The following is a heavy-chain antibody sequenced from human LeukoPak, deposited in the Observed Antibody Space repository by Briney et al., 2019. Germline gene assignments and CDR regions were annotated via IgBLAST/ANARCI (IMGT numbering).Heavy chain of an antibody. CDR2: ISSSSSYI. CDR3: ARVQSTMVTLGYFDY. Sequence: GGSLRLSCAASGFTFSSYSMNWVRQAPGKGLEWVSSISSSSSYIYYADSVKGRFTISRDNAKNSLYLQMNSLRAEDTAVYYCARVQSTMVTLGYFDYWGQGTLVTVSS. V-gene: IGHV3-21*01. J-gene: IGHJ4*02. D-gene: IGHD5-18*01. CDR1: GFTFSSYS.